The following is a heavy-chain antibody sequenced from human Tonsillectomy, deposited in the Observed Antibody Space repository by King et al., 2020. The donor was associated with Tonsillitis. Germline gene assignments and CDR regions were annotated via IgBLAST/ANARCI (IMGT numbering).Heavy chain of an antibody. CDR1: GGSINTSSYY. CDR2: ISYTRST. Sequence: VQLQESGPGLVKPSETLSLTCTVSGGSINTSSYYWGWSRQPPGKGLEWIGSISYTRSTYDDPSLNSRITISVDTSKNQFSLRLSSVTAADTAVYYCASHCSTTSCYNGYFQHWGQGTLVTVSS. V-gene: IGHV4-39*01. J-gene: IGHJ1*01. CDR3: ASHCSTTSCYNGYFQH. D-gene: IGHD2-2*02.